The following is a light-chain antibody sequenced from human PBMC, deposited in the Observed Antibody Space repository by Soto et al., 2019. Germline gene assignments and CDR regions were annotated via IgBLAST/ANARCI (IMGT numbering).Light chain of an antibody. CDR2: DAS. CDR3: QHRNNWPLT. CDR1: ENINTY. V-gene: IGKV3-11*01. Sequence: VVLTQSPATLSVSPGERATLSCRASENINTYLAWYQQKPGQAPKLLIYDASNRATGIPARFSASGSGTDLTLTISSLEPEDFAVYYCQHRNNWPLTFGGGTKVEIK. J-gene: IGKJ4*01.